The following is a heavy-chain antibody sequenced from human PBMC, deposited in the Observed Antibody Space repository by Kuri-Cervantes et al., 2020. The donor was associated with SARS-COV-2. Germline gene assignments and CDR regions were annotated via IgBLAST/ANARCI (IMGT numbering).Heavy chain of an antibody. D-gene: IGHD2-15*01. J-gene: IGHJ4*02. V-gene: IGHV4-39*01. CDR2: IYYNGNT. CDR1: GGSISSSNSY. Sequence: ESLKISCTVSGGSISSSNSYWGWIRQPPGKGLEWIGIIYYNGNTYYNPSLKSRVTISVDTSKNQFSLKLSSVTAADTAVYYCARLGAGYYYWGQGTLVTVSS. CDR3: ARLGAGYYY.